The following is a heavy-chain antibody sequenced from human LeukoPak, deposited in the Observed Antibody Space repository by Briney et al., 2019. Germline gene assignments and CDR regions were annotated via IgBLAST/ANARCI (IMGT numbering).Heavy chain of an antibody. V-gene: IGHV3-23*01. CDR3: ASGLGYGHEPPFDY. CDR2: ISGSGDNT. CDR1: GFTFSSHG. D-gene: IGHD2-8*02. J-gene: IGHJ4*02. Sequence: GGSLRLSCAASGFTFSSHGMSWVRQAPGKGLEWVSTISGSGDNTYYADSVKGRFTISRDNAKNSLYLQMNSLRAEDTAVYYCASGLGYGHEPPFDYWGQGTLVTVSS.